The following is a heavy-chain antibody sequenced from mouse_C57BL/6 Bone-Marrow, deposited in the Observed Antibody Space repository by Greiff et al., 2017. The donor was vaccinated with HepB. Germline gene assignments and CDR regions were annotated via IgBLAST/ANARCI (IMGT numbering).Heavy chain of an antibody. CDR2: IYPRSGNT. V-gene: IGHV1-81*01. CDR3: ARAYYKGYFDY. CDR1: GYTFTSYG. Sequence: VQLQQSGAELARPGASVKLSCKASGYTFTSYGISWVKQRTGQGLEWIGEIYPRSGNTYYNEKFKGKAILTADKSSSTAYMELRSLTSEDSAVYFCARAYYKGYFDYWGQGTTLTVSS. J-gene: IGHJ2*01. D-gene: IGHD2-12*01.